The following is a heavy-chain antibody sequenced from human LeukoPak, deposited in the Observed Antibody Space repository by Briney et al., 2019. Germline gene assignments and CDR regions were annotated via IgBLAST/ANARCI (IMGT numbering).Heavy chain of an antibody. J-gene: IGHJ4*02. CDR1: GFTFSTQG. V-gene: IGHV3-33*01. D-gene: IGHD3-10*01. CDR2: IWYDGSNK. CDR3: ARDLRKGSYSDC. Sequence: GGSLRLSCAASGFTFSTQGMHWVRQAPGKGLEWVALIWYDGSNKYYADSVKGRFTISRDNSKNTLYLQMNSLRVEDTAVYYCARDLRKGSYSDCWGQGTLVTVSS.